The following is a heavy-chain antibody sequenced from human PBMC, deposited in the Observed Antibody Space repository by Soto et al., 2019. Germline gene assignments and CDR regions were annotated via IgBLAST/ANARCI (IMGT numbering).Heavy chain of an antibody. J-gene: IGHJ5*01. V-gene: IGHV4-34*01. CDR2: INHSGST. Sequence: PSETLSLTCAVYGGSFSGYYWSWIRQPPGKGLEWIGEINHSGSTNYNPSLKSRVTISVDTSKNQFSLKLSSVTAADTAVYYCARGYYYKSSGYYQPNWFDYWGQGTLVTVSS. D-gene: IGHD3-22*01. CDR1: GGSFSGYY. CDR3: ARGYYYKSSGYYQPNWFDY.